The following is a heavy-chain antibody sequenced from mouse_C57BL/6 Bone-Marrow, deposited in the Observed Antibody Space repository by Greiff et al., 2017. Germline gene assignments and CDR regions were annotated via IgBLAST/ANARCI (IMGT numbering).Heavy chain of an antibody. CDR2: IHPNSGST. Sequence: QVQLQQPGAELVKPGASVKLSCKASGYTFTSYWMHWVKQRPGQGLEWIGMIHPNSGSTNYNEKFKSKATLTVDKSSSTAYRQLSSLTSEDSAVYYCARRYYGSSYPRDYFDYWGQGTTLTVSS. D-gene: IGHD1-1*01. V-gene: IGHV1-64*01. J-gene: IGHJ2*01. CDR1: GYTFTSYW. CDR3: ARRYYGSSYPRDYFDY.